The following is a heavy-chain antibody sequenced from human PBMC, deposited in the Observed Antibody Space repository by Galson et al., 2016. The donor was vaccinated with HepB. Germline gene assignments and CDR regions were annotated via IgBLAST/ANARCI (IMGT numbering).Heavy chain of an antibody. CDR1: GFTFRSYA. CDR2: ISGSGVRT. CDR3: AKLDCGRDCPGDD. J-gene: IGHJ4*02. D-gene: IGHD2-21*02. V-gene: IGHV3-23*01. Sequence: SLRLSCAASGFTFRSYAMNWVRQAPGKGLEWVSAISGSGVRTYYADSVKGRFTISRDNSKNTLFLQMNSLRVEDTAGYYCAKLDCGRDCPGDDWGQGTLVTVSS.